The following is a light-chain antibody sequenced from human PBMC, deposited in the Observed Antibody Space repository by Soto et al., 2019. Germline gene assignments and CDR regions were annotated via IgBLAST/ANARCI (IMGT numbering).Light chain of an antibody. CDR3: QQYYSTPTYT. V-gene: IGKV4-1*01. CDR1: QSVLYSSNNKNY. J-gene: IGKJ2*01. Sequence: DIVMTQSPDSLAVSLGERATINCRSTQSVLYSSNNKNYLALYQQKPGQPPKLLIYWASTRESGVPDRFSGSGSGTHFTLTISSLQAEDVAVYYCQQYYSTPTYTFGQGTKLEIK. CDR2: WAS.